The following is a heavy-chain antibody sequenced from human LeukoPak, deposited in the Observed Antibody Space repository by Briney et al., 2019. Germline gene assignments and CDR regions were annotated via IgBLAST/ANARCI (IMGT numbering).Heavy chain of an antibody. CDR3: ARTAVTTDHFDY. V-gene: IGHV1-18*01. D-gene: IGHD4-11*01. CDR2: ISAYNGNT. CDR1: GYTFTSYG. Sequence: ASVKVPCKASGYTFTSYGISWVRQAPGQGLEWMGWISAYNGNTNYAQKLQGRVTMTTDTSTSTAYMELRSLRSDDTAVYYCARTAVTTDHFDYWGQGTLVTVSS. J-gene: IGHJ4*02.